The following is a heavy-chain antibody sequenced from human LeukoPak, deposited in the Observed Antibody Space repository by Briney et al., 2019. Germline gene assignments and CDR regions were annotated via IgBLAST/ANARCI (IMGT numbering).Heavy chain of an antibody. V-gene: IGHV3-30-3*01. J-gene: IGHJ4*02. Sequence: GGSLRLSCAVSGFTFSSYAMHWVRQAPGKGLEWVAVISYDGSNKYYADSVKGRFTISRDNSKNTLYLQMNSLRAEDTAVYYCARPLGGLDYWGQGTLVTVSS. D-gene: IGHD2-15*01. CDR1: GFTFSSYA. CDR2: ISYDGSNK. CDR3: ARPLGGLDY.